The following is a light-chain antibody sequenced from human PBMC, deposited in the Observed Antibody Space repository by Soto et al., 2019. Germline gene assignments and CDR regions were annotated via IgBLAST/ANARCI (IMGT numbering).Light chain of an antibody. Sequence: DIQMTQSPSSLSASVGDRVTITCRASQSISSYLNWYQQKPGKAPKLLIYAASSLQSGVPSRFSGSGSGTDFTLTISSLQPVDFATYYCQQSYSTRPITFGQGTRLELK. CDR2: AAS. CDR1: QSISSY. CDR3: QQSYSTRPIT. J-gene: IGKJ5*01. V-gene: IGKV1-39*01.